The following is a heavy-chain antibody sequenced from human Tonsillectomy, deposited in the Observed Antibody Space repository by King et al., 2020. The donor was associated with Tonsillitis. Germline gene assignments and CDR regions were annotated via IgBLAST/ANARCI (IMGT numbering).Heavy chain of an antibody. J-gene: IGHJ4*02. Sequence: VQLVESGGGVVQPGGSLRLSCAGSGFIFSSFWMSWVRQAPGKGLEWVANIKQDGSEIWYVDSVKGRFTISRDNAKNSLYLQMNSLRAEDTAVYFCVGSSVWLLGYWGRGTLVTVSS. CDR3: VGSSVWLLGY. CDR2: IKQDGSEI. D-gene: IGHD6-19*01. CDR1: GFIFSSFW. V-gene: IGHV3-7*01.